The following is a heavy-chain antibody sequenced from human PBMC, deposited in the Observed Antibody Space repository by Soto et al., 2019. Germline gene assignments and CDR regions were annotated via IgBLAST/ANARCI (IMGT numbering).Heavy chain of an antibody. CDR1: GFTFSTYA. V-gene: IGHV3-23*01. CDR3: ARRGSGSYYDY. D-gene: IGHD1-26*01. CDR2: ISGRGDST. J-gene: IGHJ4*02. Sequence: EVQLLESGGGLVQPGGSLRLSCAASGFTFSTYAMRWVRQAPGKGLEWVSAISGRGDSTYYADSVKGRFTISRDNSKNTLYLQMNSLRAEDTAVYYCARRGSGSYYDYWGQGTLVTVSA.